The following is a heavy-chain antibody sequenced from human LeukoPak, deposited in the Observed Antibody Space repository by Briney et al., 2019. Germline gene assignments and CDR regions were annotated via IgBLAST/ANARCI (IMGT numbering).Heavy chain of an antibody. D-gene: IGHD2-2*01. Sequence: RAGGSLRLSCAASGFTFDDYAMHWVRQAPGKGLERVSLISWDGGSTYYADSVKGRLTISRDNAKNSLYLQMNSLRAEDTAVYYCAKGREHCSSTSCPLDVWGKGTTVTVSS. J-gene: IGHJ6*04. CDR2: ISWDGGST. CDR1: GFTFDDYA. V-gene: IGHV3-43D*03. CDR3: AKGREHCSSTSCPLDV.